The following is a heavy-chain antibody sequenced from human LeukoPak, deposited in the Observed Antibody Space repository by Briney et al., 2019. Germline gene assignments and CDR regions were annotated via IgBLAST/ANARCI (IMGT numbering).Heavy chain of an antibody. CDR3: ARKLRLGGNWFDT. D-gene: IGHD1-26*01. CDR2: IIPISGTT. CDR1: GGTFTSYA. Sequence: ASVKVSCKTSGGTFTSYAITWVRQAPGQGLDWMGKIIPISGTTHYAQKFQGRVTFTADESTSTAYMELSSLRSEDTALYYCARKLRLGGNWFDTWGQGTLVTVSS. V-gene: IGHV1-69*13. J-gene: IGHJ5*02.